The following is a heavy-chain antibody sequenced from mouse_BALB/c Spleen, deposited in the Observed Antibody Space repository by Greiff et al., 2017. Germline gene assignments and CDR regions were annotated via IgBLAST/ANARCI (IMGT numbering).Heavy chain of an antibody. CDR2: ISSGSSTI. J-gene: IGHJ3*01. CDR3: ARGWFAY. CDR1: GFTFSSFG. Sequence: EVNVVESGGGLVQPGGSRKLSCAASGFTFSSFGMHWVRQAPEKGLEWVAYISSGSSTIYYADTVKGRFTISRDNPKNTLFLQMTSLRSEDTAMYYCARGWFAYWGQGTLVTVSA. V-gene: IGHV5-17*02.